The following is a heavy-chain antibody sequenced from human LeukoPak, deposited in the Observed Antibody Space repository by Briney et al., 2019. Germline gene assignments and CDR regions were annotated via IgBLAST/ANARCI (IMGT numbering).Heavy chain of an antibody. CDR1: GYTFTGYY. Sequence: ASMKVSCKASGYTFTGYYIHWVRQAPGQGLEWMGRINPNGGGTNYAQKFQGWVTMTRDTSISTAYMELSRLRSDDTAVYYCARDIRGPTDSSYGMDVWGQGTTVTVSS. V-gene: IGHV1-2*04. CDR2: INPNGGGT. J-gene: IGHJ6*02. CDR3: ARDIRGPTDSSYGMDV. D-gene: IGHD1-14*01.